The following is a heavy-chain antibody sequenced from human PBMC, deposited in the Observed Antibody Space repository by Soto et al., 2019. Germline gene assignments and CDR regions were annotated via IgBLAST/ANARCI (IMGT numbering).Heavy chain of an antibody. CDR1: GFTFSSYA. CDR3: AKVEERWDLTLHYDS. CDR2: ISYDGPYQ. Sequence: QVQLVESGGGVVQPGRSLRLSCAASGFTFSSYAMHWVRQAPGKGLEWVAAISYDGPYQYYGDSVKGRFTISRDNSRNMLYLQMDSLRDEDTALYYCAKVEERWDLTLHYDSWGQGTLVTVSS. V-gene: IGHV3-30*18. D-gene: IGHD1-26*01. J-gene: IGHJ4*02.